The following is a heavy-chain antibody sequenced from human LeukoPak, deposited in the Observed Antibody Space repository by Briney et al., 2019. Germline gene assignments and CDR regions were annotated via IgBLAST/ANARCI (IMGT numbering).Heavy chain of an antibody. CDR3: ATDFYDTT. CDR1: GFSFSDAW. Sequence: GGSLRLSCATSGFSFSDAWMNWVRQAPGKGLEWVGRIRRNSDGGTIDYAAPVKGRIALSRDDSKNTLYLHMSSLQTEDTAVYYCATDFYDTTWGQGTLVTVSS. V-gene: IGHV3-15*07. CDR2: IRRNSDGGTI. J-gene: IGHJ5*02. D-gene: IGHD3-22*01.